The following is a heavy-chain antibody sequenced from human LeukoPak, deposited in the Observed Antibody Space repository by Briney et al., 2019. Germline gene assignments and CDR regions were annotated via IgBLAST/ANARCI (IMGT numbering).Heavy chain of an antibody. CDR2: IYYSGST. J-gene: IGHJ6*03. Sequence: SETLSLTCTVSGGSITNYYWSWIRQPPGKGLEWIGYIYYSGSTNYNPSLKSRVTISVDMSKNQFSLKLSSVTAADTAVYYCARTTEGGYTYDYFYYYYMDVWGKGTTVTISS. CDR1: GGSITNYY. CDR3: ARTTEGGYTYDYFYYYYMDV. V-gene: IGHV4-59*01. D-gene: IGHD5-18*01.